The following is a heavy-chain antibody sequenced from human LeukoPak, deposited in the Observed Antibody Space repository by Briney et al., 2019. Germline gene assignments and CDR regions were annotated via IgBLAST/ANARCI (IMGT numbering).Heavy chain of an antibody. Sequence: SETLSLTCTVSGGSISSSSYYWGWIRQPPGRGPEGFGGIYFAGNTFYRPSPKTRLPISVDTSKNHFSWKLSSVTPPLSVVYYCASQETRYSIAASETWGQGTLVTVSS. V-gene: IGHV4-39*02. CDR1: GGSISSSSYY. D-gene: IGHD6-13*01. CDR3: ASQETRYSIAASET. CDR2: IYFAGNT. J-gene: IGHJ5*02.